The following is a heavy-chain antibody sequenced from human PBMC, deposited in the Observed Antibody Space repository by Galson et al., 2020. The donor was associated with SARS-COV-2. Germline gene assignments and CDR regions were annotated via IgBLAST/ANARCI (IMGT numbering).Heavy chain of an antibody. CDR3: ARDSSGEGYYYGMDV. CDR1: GFTFSTYS. Sequence: GGSLRLSCAASGFTFSTYSMHWVRQAPGKGLEWVAVISYDGINKQYADSVKGRFTISRDNSKNTVHLQMNSLRAEDTALYYCARDSSGEGYYYGMDVWGQGTTVTVSS. J-gene: IGHJ6*02. V-gene: IGHV3-30-3*01. CDR2: ISYDGINK. D-gene: IGHD7-27*01.